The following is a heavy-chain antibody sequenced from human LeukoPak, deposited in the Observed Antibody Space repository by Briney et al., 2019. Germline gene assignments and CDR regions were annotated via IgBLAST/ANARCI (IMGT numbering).Heavy chain of an antibody. CDR3: AKEYSSGWYQGWFDP. D-gene: IGHD6-19*01. CDR1: GFSFSDYA. CDR2: ISGSGGST. Sequence: PGGSLRLSCAASGFSFSDYAMSWVRQAPGKGLGWVSAISGSGGSTYYADSVKGRFTISRDNSKNTLYLQMNSLRAEDTAVYYCAKEYSSGWYQGWFDPWGQGTLVTVSS. V-gene: IGHV3-23*01. J-gene: IGHJ5*02.